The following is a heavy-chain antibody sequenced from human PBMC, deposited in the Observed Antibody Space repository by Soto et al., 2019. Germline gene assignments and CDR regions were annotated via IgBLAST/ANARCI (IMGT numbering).Heavy chain of an antibody. CDR1: GYTFTGYY. J-gene: IGHJ5*02. CDR3: ARVYHTGYCSSTSCPPEGFDP. Sequence: ASVKVSCKASGYTFTGYYMHWVRQAPGQGLEWMGWINPNSGGTNYAQKFQGWVTMTRDTSISTAYMELSRLRSDDTAVYYCARVYHTGYCSSTSCPPEGFDPWGQGTLVTVSS. V-gene: IGHV1-2*04. D-gene: IGHD2-2*01. CDR2: INPNSGGT.